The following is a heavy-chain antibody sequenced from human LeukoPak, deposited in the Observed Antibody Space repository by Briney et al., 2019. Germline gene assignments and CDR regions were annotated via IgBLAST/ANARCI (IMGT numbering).Heavy chain of an antibody. CDR3: AKGGYYDSSGSFYFDY. V-gene: IGHV3-23*01. CDR2: ISGSGDNT. J-gene: IGHJ4*02. D-gene: IGHD3-22*01. Sequence: PGGSLRLSCAASGFTFSSYAMSWVRQAPGKGLEWVSGISGSGDNTYYADSVKGRFTISRDNSKNTLYVQVNSLGTEDTAAYHCAKGGYYDSSGSFYFDYWGQGTLVTVSS. CDR1: GFTFSSYA.